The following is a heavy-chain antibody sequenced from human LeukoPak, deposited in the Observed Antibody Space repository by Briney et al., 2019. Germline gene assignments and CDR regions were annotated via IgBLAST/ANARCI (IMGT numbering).Heavy chain of an antibody. CDR3: ARDRDSSSWDSNYWCFDL. J-gene: IGHJ2*01. CDR1: GGSISSYY. CDR2: IYYSGST. Sequence: SETLSLTCTVSGGSISSYYWSWTRQPPGKGLEWIGYIYYSGSTNYNPSLKSRVTISVDTSKNQFSLKLSSVTAADTAVYYCARDRDSSSWDSNYWCFDLWGRGTLVTVSS. D-gene: IGHD6-13*01. V-gene: IGHV4-59*01.